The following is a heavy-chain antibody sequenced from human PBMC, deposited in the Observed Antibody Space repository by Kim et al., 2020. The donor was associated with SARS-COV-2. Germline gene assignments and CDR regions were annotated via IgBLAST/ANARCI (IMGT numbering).Heavy chain of an antibody. V-gene: IGHV3-23*01. D-gene: IGHD3-22*01. J-gene: IGHJ4*02. CDR3: AKSPQSYYDSSGYYPFDY. Sequence: KGRFTISRDNSKNTLYLQMNSLRAEDTAVYYCAKSPQSYYDSSGYYPFDYWGQGTLVTVSS.